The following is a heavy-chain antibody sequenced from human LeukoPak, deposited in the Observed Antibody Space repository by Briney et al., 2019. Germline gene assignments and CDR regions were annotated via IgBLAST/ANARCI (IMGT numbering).Heavy chain of an antibody. D-gene: IGHD3-10*01. CDR1: GGSISSSSYY. CDR3: ARELFGITPSDY. V-gene: IGHV4-39*01. Sequence: PSETLSLTCTVSGGSISSSSYYWGWIRPPPGKGLEWIGSIYYSGSTYYNPSLKRRVTISVDTSKNQFSLKLSSVTAADTAVYYCARELFGITPSDYWGQGTLVTVSS. CDR2: IYYSGST. J-gene: IGHJ4*02.